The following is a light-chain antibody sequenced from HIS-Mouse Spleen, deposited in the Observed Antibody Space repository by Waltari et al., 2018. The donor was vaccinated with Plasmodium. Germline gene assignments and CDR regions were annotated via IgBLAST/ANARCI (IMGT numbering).Light chain of an antibody. CDR3: QQYNSYSGT. V-gene: IGKV1-5*03. CDR1: QSISSW. J-gene: IGKJ4*01. CDR2: KAS. Sequence: DIQMTQSPSTLSASVGDRVTITCRASQSISSWLAWYQQKPGKDPKLLIYKASSLESGVPSRFSGSGSGTEFTLTISSLQPDDFATYYCQQYNSYSGTFGGGTKVEIK.